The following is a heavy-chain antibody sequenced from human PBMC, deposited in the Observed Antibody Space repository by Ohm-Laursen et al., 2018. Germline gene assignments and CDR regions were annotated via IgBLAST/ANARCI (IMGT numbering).Heavy chain of an antibody. CDR3: ARDHLRRDGYNWIDY. CDR2: ISSSSSYI. D-gene: IGHD5-24*01. V-gene: IGHV3-21*01. CDR1: GFTFSSYS. J-gene: IGHJ4*02. Sequence: GSLRLSCTASGFTFSSYSMNWVRQAPGKGLEWVSSISSSSSYIYYADSVKGRFTISRDNAKNSLYLQMNSLRAEDTAVYYCARDHLRRDGYNWIDYWGQGTLVTVSS.